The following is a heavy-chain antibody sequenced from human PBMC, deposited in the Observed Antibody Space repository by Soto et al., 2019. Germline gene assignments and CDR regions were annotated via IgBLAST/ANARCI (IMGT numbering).Heavy chain of an antibody. Sequence: GRPLRLSCPPSPSTFGGYPTNRVRQAQGKGLEWVPSISSSSSYIYYADSLKGRFNISRDNAKNSLYLRMNSLRAEDTAVYYCARDRQDYCSGGSCYAYYYGMDVWGQGTTVTVSS. CDR1: PSTFGGYP. CDR2: ISSSSSYI. D-gene: IGHD2-15*01. V-gene: IGHV3-21*01. J-gene: IGHJ6*02. CDR3: ARDRQDYCSGGSCYAYYYGMDV.